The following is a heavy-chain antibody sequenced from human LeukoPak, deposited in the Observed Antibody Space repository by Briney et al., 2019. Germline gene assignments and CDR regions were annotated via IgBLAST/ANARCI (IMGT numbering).Heavy chain of an antibody. CDR2: IYYSGST. CDR1: GGSISSYY. Sequence: PSETLSLTCTVSGGSISSYYWSWIRQPPGKGLEWIGYIYYSGSTNYNPSLKSRVTISVDTSKNQFSLKLSSVTAADTAVYYCARHGSSSGWSDFDYWGQGTLVTVSS. CDR3: ARHGSSSGWSDFDY. D-gene: IGHD6-19*01. V-gene: IGHV4-59*08. J-gene: IGHJ4*02.